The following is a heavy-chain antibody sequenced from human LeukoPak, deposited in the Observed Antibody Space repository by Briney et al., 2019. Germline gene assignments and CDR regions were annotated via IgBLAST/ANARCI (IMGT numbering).Heavy chain of an antibody. J-gene: IGHJ4*02. CDR3: ARVASHQGFFDY. CDR2: ISAYNGNT. V-gene: IGHV1-18*01. CDR1: GYTFTSYG. Sequence: ASVKVSCKASGYTFTSYGISWVRQAPGQGLEWMGWISAYNGNTNYAQKLQGRVTMTTDTSTSTAYMELSSLRSEDTAVYYCARVASHQGFFDYWGQGTLVTVSS.